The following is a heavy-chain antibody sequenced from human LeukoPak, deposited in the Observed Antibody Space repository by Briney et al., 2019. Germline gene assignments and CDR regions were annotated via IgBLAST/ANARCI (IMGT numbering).Heavy chain of an antibody. Sequence: SETLSLTCNVSGGSISSYYWSWIRQPPGKGLEWIGYIYYSGSTNYNPSLKSRVTISVDTSKNQFFLKLSSVTAADTAVYYCARDRTDGGLPYYFDYWGQGTLVTVSS. J-gene: IGHJ4*02. CDR1: GGSISSYY. V-gene: IGHV4-59*01. D-gene: IGHD4-23*01. CDR3: ARDRTDGGLPYYFDY. CDR2: IYYSGST.